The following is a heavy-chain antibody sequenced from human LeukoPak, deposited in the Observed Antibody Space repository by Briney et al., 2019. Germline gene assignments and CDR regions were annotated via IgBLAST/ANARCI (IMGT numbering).Heavy chain of an antibody. CDR2: FSGSSSYI. J-gene: IGHJ4*02. V-gene: IGHV3-21*01. Sequence: GGSLLLSCAASGFPFSSYSMSGVREAPGMGLEWVSSFSGSSSYIYYADSVKGRFTISRDNANNSLYLQMNSLRAEDTAVYYCARAPSAMVRDYFDDWGQGTLVTVSS. CDR1: GFPFSSYS. D-gene: IGHD5-18*01. CDR3: ARAPSAMVRDYFDD.